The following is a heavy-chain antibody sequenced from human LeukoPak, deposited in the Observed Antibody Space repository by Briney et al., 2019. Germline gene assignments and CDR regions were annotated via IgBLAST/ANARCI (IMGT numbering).Heavy chain of an antibody. CDR3: ASDGGFEYYFDY. CDR1: GGTFTDYG. J-gene: IGHJ4*02. D-gene: IGHD2/OR15-2a*01. Sequence: APVKVCCKSSGGTFTDYGISWVRHAPGQGLEWMGRIIPIITTANYAQKFQGRVTITADTSTNTAYMELASLRSEDTAVYYCASDGGFEYYFDYWGQGTLLTVSS. CDR2: IIPIITTA. V-gene: IGHV1-69*04.